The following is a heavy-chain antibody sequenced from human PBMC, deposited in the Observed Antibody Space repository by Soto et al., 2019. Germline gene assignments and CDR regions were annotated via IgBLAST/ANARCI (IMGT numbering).Heavy chain of an antibody. Sequence: SETLSLTCAVYGGSFSGYYWSWIRQPPGKGLEWIGEINHSGSTNYNPSLKSRVTISVDTSKNQFSLKLSSVTAADTAVYYCARGRGRRSGYSSGFDYWGQGTLVTVSS. CDR1: GGSFSGYY. J-gene: IGHJ4*02. D-gene: IGHD6-19*01. CDR2: INHSGST. V-gene: IGHV4-34*01. CDR3: ARGRGRRSGYSSGFDY.